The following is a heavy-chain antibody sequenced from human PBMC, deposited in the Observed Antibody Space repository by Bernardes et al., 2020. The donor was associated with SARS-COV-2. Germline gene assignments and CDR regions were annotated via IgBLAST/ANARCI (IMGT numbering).Heavy chain of an antibody. CDR2: IYYSGST. Sequence: SETLSLTCTVSGGSISSYYWSWIRQPPGKGLEWIGYIYYSGSTNYNPSLKSRVTISVDTSKNQFSLKLSSVTAADTAVYYCARHSYGVHDAFDIWGQGTMVTVSS. CDR1: GGSISSYY. D-gene: IGHD5-18*01. V-gene: IGHV4-59*08. CDR3: ARHSYGVHDAFDI. J-gene: IGHJ3*02.